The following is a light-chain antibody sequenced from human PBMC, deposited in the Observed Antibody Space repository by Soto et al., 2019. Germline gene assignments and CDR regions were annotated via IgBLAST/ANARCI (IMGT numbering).Light chain of an antibody. J-gene: IGKJ5*01. V-gene: IGKV1-39*01. CDR1: QPISTW. Sequence: DIQMTQSPSSLSASVGDRVTITCQASQPISTWLAWYQEKLGKAPKLLIYSAFRIQSGVPSRFNASGSGTDFTLSISNLQPEDFSTYFCQQGSTTPITFGLGTRLKI. CDR2: SAF. CDR3: QQGSTTPIT.